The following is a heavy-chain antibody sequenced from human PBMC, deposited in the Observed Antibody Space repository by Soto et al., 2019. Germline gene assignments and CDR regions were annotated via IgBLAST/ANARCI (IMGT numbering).Heavy chain of an antibody. Sequence: GGSLRLSCAASGFTFSSYGMHWVRQAPGKGLEWVAVIWYDGSNKYYADSVKGRFTISRDNSKNTLYLQMNSLRAEDTAVYYCAREGHTGEKEEAMDVWGKGTTVTVSS. CDR2: IWYDGSNK. V-gene: IGHV3-33*01. J-gene: IGHJ6*03. D-gene: IGHD3-10*01. CDR1: GFTFSSYG. CDR3: AREGHTGEKEEAMDV.